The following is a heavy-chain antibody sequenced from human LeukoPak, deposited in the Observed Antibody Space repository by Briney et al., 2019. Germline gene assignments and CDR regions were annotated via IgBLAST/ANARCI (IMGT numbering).Heavy chain of an antibody. J-gene: IGHJ4*02. CDR2: INSDGSST. CDR1: GFTFSSYW. D-gene: IGHD3-10*01. V-gene: IGHV3-74*01. Sequence: PGGSLRLSCAASGFTFSSYWMHWVRQAPGKGLVWVSRINSDGSSTIYADSVKGRFTISRDNAKNSLYLQMNSLRAEDTALYYCARDRLRGQEYGSGSYYNVWGQGTLVTVSS. CDR3: ARDRLRGQEYGSGSYYNV.